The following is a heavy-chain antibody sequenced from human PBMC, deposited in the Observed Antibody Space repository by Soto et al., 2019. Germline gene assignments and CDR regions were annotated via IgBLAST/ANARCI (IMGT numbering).Heavy chain of an antibody. CDR3: ASNLPRYSGSYLQY. J-gene: IGHJ4*02. CDR1: GGSISSYY. V-gene: IGHV4-59*01. CDR2: IYYSGST. Sequence: SETLSLTCFVSGGSISSYYWSWIRQPPGKGLEWIGYIYYSGSTNYNPSLKSRVTISVDTSKNQFSLKLSSVTAADTAVYYCASNLPRYSGSYLQYRGQGTLVTVSS. D-gene: IGHD1-26*01.